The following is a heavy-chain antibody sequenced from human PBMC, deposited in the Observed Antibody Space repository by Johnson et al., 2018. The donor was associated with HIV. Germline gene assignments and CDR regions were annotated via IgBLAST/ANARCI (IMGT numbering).Heavy chain of an antibody. D-gene: IGHD1-20*01. Sequence: QMQLVESGGGLVKPGGSLRLSCAASGFTFSTYGMHWVRQAPGKGLEWVAVISYDGDNEYYADSVKGRFTISRDNSKNTLYLQMNSLRAEDTAVYYCAKGGYNWKFDGFDIWGQGTMVTVSS. CDR3: AKGGYNWKFDGFDI. CDR2: ISYDGDNE. CDR1: GFTFSTYG. J-gene: IGHJ3*02. V-gene: IGHV3-30*18.